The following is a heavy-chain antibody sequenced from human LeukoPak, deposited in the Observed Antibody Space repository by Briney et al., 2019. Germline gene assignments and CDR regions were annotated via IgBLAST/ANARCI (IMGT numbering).Heavy chain of an antibody. CDR1: GFTFSSYD. V-gene: IGHV3-13*01. D-gene: IGHD3-22*01. CDR2: IGTAGDT. J-gene: IGHJ6*02. CDR3: ARAYPSTYYYDSSGLDV. Sequence: GGSLRLSYAASGFTFSSYDMHWVRQATGKGLEWVSAIGTAGDTYYPGSVKGRFTISRENAKNSLYLQMNSLRAGDTAVYYCARAYPSTYYYDSSGLDVWGQGTTVTVSS.